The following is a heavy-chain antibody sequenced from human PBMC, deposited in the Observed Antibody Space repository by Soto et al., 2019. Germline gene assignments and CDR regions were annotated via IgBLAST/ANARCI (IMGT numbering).Heavy chain of an antibody. CDR3: ARELPSGYYNDAFDI. V-gene: IGHV1-69*06. D-gene: IGHD3-22*01. Sequence: QVQLVQSGAEVKKPGSSVKVSCKASGGTFSSYAISWVRQAPGQGLEWMGGIIPIFGTANYAQKFQGRVTMTRDTSTSTVYMELSSLRSEDTAVYYCARELPSGYYNDAFDIWGQGIMVTVSS. J-gene: IGHJ3*02. CDR2: IIPIFGTA. CDR1: GGTFSSYA.